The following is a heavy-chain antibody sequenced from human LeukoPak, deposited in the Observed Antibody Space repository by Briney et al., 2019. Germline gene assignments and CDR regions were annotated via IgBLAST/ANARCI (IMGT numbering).Heavy chain of an antibody. CDR3: ARDSTYCGGDCYYRFEYFQH. V-gene: IGHV3-7*01. J-gene: IGHJ1*01. CDR1: GFTLSSYW. CDR2: IKQDGSER. Sequence: GGSLRLSCEASGFTLSSYWMSWVRQAPGKGLEWVANIKQDGSERYYVASVKGRFTISRDNAKNSLYLQMNSLRAEDTAVYYCARDSTYCGGDCYYRFEYFQHWGQGTLVTVSS. D-gene: IGHD2-21*02.